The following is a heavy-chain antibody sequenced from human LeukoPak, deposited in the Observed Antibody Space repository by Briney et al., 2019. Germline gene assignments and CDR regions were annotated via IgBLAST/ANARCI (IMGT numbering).Heavy chain of an antibody. CDR2: IYHSGST. J-gene: IGHJ4*02. D-gene: IGHD5-24*01. CDR1: GGSISSGGYS. CDR3: ARVADGYRNFDY. Sequence: PSQTLSLTCAVSGGSISSGGYSWSWIRQPPGKGLEWIGYIYHSGSTYYNPSLKSRVTISVDTSKNQFSLKLSSVTAADTAVYYCARVADGYRNFDYWGQGTLVTVSS. V-gene: IGHV4-30-2*01.